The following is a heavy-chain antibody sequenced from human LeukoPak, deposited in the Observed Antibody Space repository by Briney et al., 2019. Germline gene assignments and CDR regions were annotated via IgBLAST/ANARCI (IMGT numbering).Heavy chain of an antibody. CDR3: VKAIGVSCISTSCYSFDN. J-gene: IGHJ4*02. CDR1: GFTFSSTW. CDR2: INSDGSIV. Sequence: AGGSLRLSCAASGFTFSSTWMNWVRQAPGKGPVWVSRINSDGSIVTYADSVKGRFTISRDNAKNTLYLQMNNLSAEDTAMYYCVKAIGVSCISTSCYSFDNWGQGTLVTVSS. V-gene: IGHV3-74*01. D-gene: IGHD2-2*02.